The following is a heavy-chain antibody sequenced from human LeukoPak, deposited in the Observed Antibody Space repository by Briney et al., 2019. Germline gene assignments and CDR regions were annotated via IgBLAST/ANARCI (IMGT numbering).Heavy chain of an antibody. J-gene: IGHJ2*01. CDR2: TSYDGSLK. CDR1: GFTFSNYG. V-gene: IGHV3-30*18. D-gene: IGHD6-19*01. CDR3: AKNSQPHSSGPAYWYFDL. Sequence: GGSLRLSCAASGFTFSNYGMHWVRQAPGKGLEWVALTSYDGSLKFYSDSVKGRFTISRDKSKNTVFLQLSSLRPEDTAMYYCAKNSQPHSSGPAYWYFDLWGRGTLVAVSS.